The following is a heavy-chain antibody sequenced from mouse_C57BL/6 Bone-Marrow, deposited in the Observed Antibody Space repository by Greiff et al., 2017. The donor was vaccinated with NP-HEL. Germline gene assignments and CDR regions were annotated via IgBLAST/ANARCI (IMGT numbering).Heavy chain of an antibody. CDR1: GYTFTDYY. CDR2: INPNNGGT. CDR3: AREGYYGSSPDY. Sequence: EVQLQQSGPELVKPGASVKISCKASGYTFTDYYMNWVKQSHGKSLEWIGDINPNNGGTSYNQKFKGKATLTVDKSSSTAYMELRSLTSEDSAVYYCAREGYYGSSPDYWGQGTTLTVSS. V-gene: IGHV1-26*01. D-gene: IGHD1-1*01. J-gene: IGHJ2*01.